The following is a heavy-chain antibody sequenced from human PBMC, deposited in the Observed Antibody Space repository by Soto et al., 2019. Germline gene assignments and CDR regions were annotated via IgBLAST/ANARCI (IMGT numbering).Heavy chain of an antibody. CDR2: INHSGST. Sequence: SETLSLTCAVYGGSFSGYYWSWIRQPPGKWLEWIGEINHSGSTNYNPSLKSRVTISVDTSKNQFSLKLSSVTAADTAVYYCARGKLSDYVWGSYRYHFDYWGQGTVVTVS. J-gene: IGHJ4*02. CDR3: ARGKLSDYVWGSYRYHFDY. V-gene: IGHV4-34*01. D-gene: IGHD3-16*02. CDR1: GGSFSGYY.